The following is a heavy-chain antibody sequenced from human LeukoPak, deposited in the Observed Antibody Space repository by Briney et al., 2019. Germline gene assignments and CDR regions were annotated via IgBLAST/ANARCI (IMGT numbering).Heavy chain of an antibody. CDR1: GFTFGDYA. D-gene: IGHD2-2*01. CDR2: IRSKAHGGTT. J-gene: IGHJ6*03. V-gene: IGHV3-49*04. Sequence: GGSLRLSCTASGFTFGDYAMSWVRQAPGKGLEWVGFIRSKAHGGTTEYAASVKGRFTISRDDSKSIAYLQMNSLKTEDTAVYYCTRAVPAAYYYYYYMDVWGKGTTVTVSS. CDR3: TRAVPAAYYYYYYMDV.